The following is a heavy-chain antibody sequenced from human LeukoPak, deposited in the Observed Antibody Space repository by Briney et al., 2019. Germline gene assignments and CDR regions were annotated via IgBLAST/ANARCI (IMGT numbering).Heavy chain of an antibody. J-gene: IGHJ4*02. D-gene: IGHD1-26*01. CDR3: AKDSSYSARSFDY. CDR2: ISWKSGFI. Sequence: PGGSLRLSCAASGFTFDDYAMHWVRQVPGKGLEWVSGISWKSGFIGYADSVKGRFTISRDNAKNSLFLQMNSLRAEDTALYYCAKDSSYSARSFDYWGQGTLVTVSS. CDR1: GFTFDDYA. V-gene: IGHV3-9*01.